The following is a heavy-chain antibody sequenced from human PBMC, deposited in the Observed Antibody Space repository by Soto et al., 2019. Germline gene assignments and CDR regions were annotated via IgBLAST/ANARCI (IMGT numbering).Heavy chain of an antibody. D-gene: IGHD4-17*01. CDR3: VRDGDYVSRDAFDI. V-gene: IGHV4-31*03. J-gene: IGHJ3*02. Sequence: PSETLSLTCTVSGGSISSGGYYWSWIRQHPGKGLEWIGYIYYSGSTYYNPSLKSRVTISVDTSKNQFSLKLSSVTAADTAVYYCVRDGDYVSRDAFDIWGQGTMVTVSS. CDR1: GGSISSGGYY. CDR2: IYYSGST.